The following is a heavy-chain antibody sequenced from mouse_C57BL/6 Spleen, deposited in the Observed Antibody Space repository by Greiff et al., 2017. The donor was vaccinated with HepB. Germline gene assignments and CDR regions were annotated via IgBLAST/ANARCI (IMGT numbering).Heavy chain of an antibody. Sequence: QVQLQQSGAELVKPGASVKMSCKASGYTFTTYPIEWMKQNHGKSLEWIGNFHPYNDDTKYNEKFKGKATLNVEKSSSTVYLELSRLTSDDSAVYYCARRGSKRDYFDYCGQGTTLTVSS. V-gene: IGHV1-47*01. D-gene: IGHD2-5*01. CDR2: FHPYNDDT. CDR1: GYTFTTYP. CDR3: ARRGSKRDYFDY. J-gene: IGHJ2*01.